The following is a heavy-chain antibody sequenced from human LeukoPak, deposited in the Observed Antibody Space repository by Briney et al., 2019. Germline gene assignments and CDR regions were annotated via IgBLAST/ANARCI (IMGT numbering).Heavy chain of an antibody. Sequence: QPGRSLRLSCAASGFTFSSYGMHWVRQAPGKGLEWVAVISYDGSNKYYADSVKGRFTISRDNSKNTLYLQMNSRRAEDTAVYYCAKVGSSWYRGYFDYWGQGTLVTVSS. CDR1: GFTFSSYG. V-gene: IGHV3-30*18. D-gene: IGHD6-13*01. CDR3: AKVGSSWYRGYFDY. CDR2: ISYDGSNK. J-gene: IGHJ4*02.